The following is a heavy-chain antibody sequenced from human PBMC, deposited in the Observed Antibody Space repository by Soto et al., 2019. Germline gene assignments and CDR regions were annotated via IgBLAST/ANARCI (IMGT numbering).Heavy chain of an antibody. J-gene: IGHJ3*02. Sequence: SGPTLVNPTQTLTLTCTFSGFSLSTSGVGVGWIRQPPGKALGWLALIYWNDDKRYSPSLKSRLTITKDTSKNQVVLTMTNTDPVDTATYYCAHLKRKNYDPGAFDIWGQGTMVTVSS. CDR1: GFSLSTSGVG. CDR3: AHLKRKNYDPGAFDI. D-gene: IGHD1-7*01. CDR2: IYWNDDK. V-gene: IGHV2-5*01.